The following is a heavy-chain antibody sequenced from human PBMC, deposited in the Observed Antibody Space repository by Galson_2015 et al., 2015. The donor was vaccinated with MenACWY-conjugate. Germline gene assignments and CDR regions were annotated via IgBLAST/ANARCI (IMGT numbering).Heavy chain of an antibody. CDR3: ARHRYYDFWSGYYYFDY. CDR1: GGSISSYY. CDR2: IYYSGST. V-gene: IGHV4-59*08. D-gene: IGHD3-3*01. J-gene: IGHJ4*02. Sequence: ETLSLTCTVSGGSISSYYWSWIRQPPGKGLEWIGYIYYSGSTNYNPSLKSRVTISVDTSKNQFSLKLSSVTAADTAVYYCARHRYYDFWSGYYYFDYWGQGTLVTVSS.